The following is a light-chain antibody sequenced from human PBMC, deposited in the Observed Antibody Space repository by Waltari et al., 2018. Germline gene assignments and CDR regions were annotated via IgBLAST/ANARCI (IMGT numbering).Light chain of an antibody. CDR3: QQRSSWPLT. J-gene: IGKJ4*01. CDR2: DAS. Sequence: IVLTQSPATLSLSSGDTATLSCRASQSVSSSLAWYQQKPGQAPRLLIYDASNRATGIPARFSGSGSGTDFTLTISSLEPEDFAVYYCQQRSSWPLTFGGGTKVEVK. V-gene: IGKV3-11*01. CDR1: QSVSSS.